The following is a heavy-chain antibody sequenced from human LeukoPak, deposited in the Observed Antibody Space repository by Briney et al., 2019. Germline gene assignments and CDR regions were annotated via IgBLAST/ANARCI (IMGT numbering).Heavy chain of an antibody. CDR3: ARIYSGKGEIDY. V-gene: IGHV4-38-2*01. J-gene: IGHJ4*02. Sequence: SETLSLTCAVSGYSISSGYYWGWIRQPPGKGLELIGSIYHSGSTYYNPSLKSRVTISGDTSKNQFSLKLSSVTAADTAVYYCARIYSGKGEIDYWGQGTLVTVSS. D-gene: IGHD1-26*01. CDR2: IYHSGST. CDR1: GYSISSGYY.